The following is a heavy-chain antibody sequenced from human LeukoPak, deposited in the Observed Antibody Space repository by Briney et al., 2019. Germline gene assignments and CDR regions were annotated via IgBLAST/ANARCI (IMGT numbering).Heavy chain of an antibody. CDR2: MNPNSGDT. CDR1: GYTFTGYY. V-gene: IGHV1-2*02. J-gene: IGHJ4*02. D-gene: IGHD3-9*01. CDR3: ARDIDYNIDY. Sequence: GASVKVSCKASGYTFTGYYMHWVRQAPGQGLEWMGWMNPNSGDTKIAQKFQGRVTMTRDTSISTAYMELSSLRSDDTAVYYCARDIDYNIDYWGQGTLVTVSS.